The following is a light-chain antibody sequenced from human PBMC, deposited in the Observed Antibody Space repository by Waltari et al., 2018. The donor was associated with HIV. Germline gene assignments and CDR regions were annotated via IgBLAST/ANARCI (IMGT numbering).Light chain of an antibody. J-gene: IGLJ2*01. CDR1: SSDVGRYNR. V-gene: IGLV2-18*02. CDR2: GVS. CDR3: TSYTTGSVV. Sequence: QSALAQPPSVSGSPGQSVTISCTGTSSDVGRYNRVSWYQQSPGTAPKLIIYGVSNRPSGVPGRFSGSKSDDTASLTISGLQAEDEADYYCTSYTTGSVVFGGGTKLTVL.